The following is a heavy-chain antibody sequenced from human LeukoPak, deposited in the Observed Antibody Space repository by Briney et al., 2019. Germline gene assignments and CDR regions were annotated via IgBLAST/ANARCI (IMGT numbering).Heavy chain of an antibody. Sequence: ASVKVSCKASGYTFTGYYMHWVRQAPGQGLEWMGWINPNSGGKNYAQKFQGRVTMTRDTSISTAYMELSRLRSDDTAVYYCARDREYCSGGSCYSTYYYYGMDVWGQGTTVTVSS. D-gene: IGHD2-15*01. V-gene: IGHV1-2*02. J-gene: IGHJ6*02. CDR2: INPNSGGK. CDR3: ARDREYCSGGSCYSTYYYYGMDV. CDR1: GYTFTGYY.